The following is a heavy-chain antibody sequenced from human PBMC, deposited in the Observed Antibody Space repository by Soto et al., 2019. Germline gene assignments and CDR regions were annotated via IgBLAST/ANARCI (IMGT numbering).Heavy chain of an antibody. V-gene: IGHV3-21*01. CDR3: AIMVYATDFDY. CDR1: GFTFSSYS. D-gene: IGHD2-8*01. CDR2: ISSSSSYI. Sequence: GGSLRLSCAASGFTFSSYSMNWVRQAPGKGLEWVSSISSSSSYIYYADSVKGRFTISRDNAKNSLYLQMNSLRAEDTAVYYCAIMVYATDFDYWGQGTLVTVSS. J-gene: IGHJ4*02.